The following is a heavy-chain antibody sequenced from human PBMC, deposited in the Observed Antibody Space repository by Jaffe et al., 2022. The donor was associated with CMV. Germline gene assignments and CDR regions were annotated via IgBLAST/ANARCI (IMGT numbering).Heavy chain of an antibody. CDR2: IWYDGSNK. CDR1: GFTFSSYG. CDR3: ARAGGDYVWGSYRYRDYFDY. V-gene: IGHV3-33*01. Sequence: QVQLVESGGGVVQPGRSLRLSCAASGFTFSSYGMHWVRQAPGKGLEWVAVIWYDGSNKYYADSVKGRFTISRDNSKNTLYLQMNSLRAEDTAVYYCARAGGDYVWGSYRYRDYFDYWGQGTLVTVSS. J-gene: IGHJ4*02. D-gene: IGHD3-16*02.